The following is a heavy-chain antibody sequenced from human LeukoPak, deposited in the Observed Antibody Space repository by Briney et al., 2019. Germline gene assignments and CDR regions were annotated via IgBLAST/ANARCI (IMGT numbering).Heavy chain of an antibody. CDR1: GYTLTSYA. D-gene: IGHD4-11*01. CDR2: INTGNGNT. V-gene: IGHV1-3*04. CDR3: ARGGSRMTTFYIIDY. J-gene: IGHJ4*02. Sequence: GASVKVSCKATGYTLTSYAIRWVRQAPGQRPEWMGWINTGNGNTKYSQKFQGRVTITRDTSANTAYMELSSLRFEDTAVYYCARGGSRMTTFYIIDYWGQGTLVTVSS.